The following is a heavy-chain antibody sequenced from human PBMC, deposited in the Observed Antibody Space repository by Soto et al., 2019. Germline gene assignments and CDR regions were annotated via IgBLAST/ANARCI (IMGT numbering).Heavy chain of an antibody. D-gene: IGHD5-12*01. Sequence: QVQLVQSGAEVKKPGASVKVSCKASGYNFTSYGISWVRQAPGQGLEWMGWISAYNGNTNSAQKLQGRVTMTTDTSTSTAYMELRSLRSDDTAVYYCARRALDIVAMEDYYGMDVWGQGTTVTVCS. V-gene: IGHV1-18*01. CDR2: ISAYNGNT. CDR1: GYNFTSYG. J-gene: IGHJ6*02. CDR3: ARRALDIVAMEDYYGMDV.